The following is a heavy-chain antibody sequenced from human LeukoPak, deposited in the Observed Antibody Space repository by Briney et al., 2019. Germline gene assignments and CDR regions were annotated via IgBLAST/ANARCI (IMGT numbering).Heavy chain of an antibody. CDR3: ARLSSLANIAARGRTWLDP. D-gene: IGHD6-6*01. J-gene: IGHJ5*02. Sequence: SETLSLTCTVSGGSISSSTYYWGWIRQPPGKTLEWIGSIYYSGSTNYSPSLKSRVTISVDTSKNQFSLKLSSVTAADTAVYYCARLSSLANIAARGRTWLDPWGQGSLVTVSS. CDR2: IYYSGST. V-gene: IGHV4-39*07. CDR1: GGSISSSTYY.